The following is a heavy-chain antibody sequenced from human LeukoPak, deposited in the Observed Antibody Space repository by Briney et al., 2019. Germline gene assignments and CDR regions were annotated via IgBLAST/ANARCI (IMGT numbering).Heavy chain of an antibody. CDR3: ARLYYDSSGYYQICYFDH. CDR1: GGSVSSSSYY. J-gene: IGHJ4*02. D-gene: IGHD3-22*01. V-gene: IGHV4-39*01. Sequence: SETLSLTCTVSGGSVSSSSYYWGWIRQPPGKGLEWIGSIYYSGSTYYNPSLKSRVTISVDTSKNQFSLNLSSVTAADTAVYYCARLYYDSSGYYQICYFDHWGQGTLVTVSS. CDR2: IYYSGST.